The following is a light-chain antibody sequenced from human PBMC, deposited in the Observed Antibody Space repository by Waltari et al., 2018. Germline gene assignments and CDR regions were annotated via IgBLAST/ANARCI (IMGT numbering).Light chain of an antibody. V-gene: IGKV1-39*01. CDR2: AAS. J-gene: IGKJ3*01. CDR3: QQSYSTGFT. CDR1: QVISSS. Sequence: IQMTQSPSSLSASVGDRVTIRCRASQVISSSLNWYQQKPGKSPKLLIYAASNLPTGVPERFSGRGSGTNFTLTISDLQPEDVATYHCQQSYSTGFTFGPGTRLDL.